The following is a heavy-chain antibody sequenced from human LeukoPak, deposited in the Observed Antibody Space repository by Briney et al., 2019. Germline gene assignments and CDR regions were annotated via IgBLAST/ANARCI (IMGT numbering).Heavy chain of an antibody. CDR3: AREGSDILTGPRYRPWYFDL. Sequence: GGSLRLSCAASGFTFSRYWMSWVRQAPGKVLEWVGNIKQDGSEKYYVDSVKGRFTISRDNAKNTVYLQMNSLRADDTAVYYCAREGSDILTGPRYRPWYFDLWGRGTLVTVSS. CDR1: GFTFSRYW. J-gene: IGHJ2*01. V-gene: IGHV3-7*01. CDR2: IKQDGSEK. D-gene: IGHD3-9*01.